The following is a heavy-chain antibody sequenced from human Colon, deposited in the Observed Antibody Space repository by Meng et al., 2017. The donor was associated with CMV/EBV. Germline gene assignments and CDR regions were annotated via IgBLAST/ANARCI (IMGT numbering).Heavy chain of an antibody. Sequence: GESLKISCAASGFTVSSNYMSWVRQAPGKGLVSVSRINTDGSYVTYADSVKGRFTISRDNAKNTLYLQMNSLRAEDTAFYYCITEAPGGDYWGQGTLVTVSS. J-gene: IGHJ4*02. D-gene: IGHD1-14*01. V-gene: IGHV3-74*03. CDR3: ITEAPGGDY. CDR1: GFTVSSNY. CDR2: INTDGSYV.